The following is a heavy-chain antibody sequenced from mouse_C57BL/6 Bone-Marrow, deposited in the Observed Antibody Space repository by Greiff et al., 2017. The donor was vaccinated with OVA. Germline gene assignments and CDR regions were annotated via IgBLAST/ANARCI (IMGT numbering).Heavy chain of an antibody. Sequence: QVQLKQPGAELVKPGASVKVSCKASGYTFTSYWMHWVKQRPGQGLEWIGRIHPSDSDTNYNQKFKGKATLTVDKSSSTAYMQLSSLTSEDSAVYYGAMEIGEIYYYGSSYEGYWGQGTTLTVSS. CDR2: IHPSDSDT. D-gene: IGHD1-1*01. CDR3: AMEIGEIYYYGSSYEGY. V-gene: IGHV1-74*01. CDR1: GYTFTSYW. J-gene: IGHJ2*01.